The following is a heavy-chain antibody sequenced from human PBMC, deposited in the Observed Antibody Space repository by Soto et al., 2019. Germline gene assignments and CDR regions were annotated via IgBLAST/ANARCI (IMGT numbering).Heavy chain of an antibody. Sequence: SQTLSLTCAISGDSVSSNSAAWNWLRQSPSRGLEWLGRTYYRSKWYNDYVVSVKSRITINPDTSKNQFSLQLNSVTPEGTAVYYCARERGVLSEAFDIWGQGTVVTVSS. J-gene: IGHJ3*02. V-gene: IGHV6-1*01. CDR2: TYYRSKWYN. CDR1: GDSVSSNSAA. D-gene: IGHD3-10*01. CDR3: ARERGVLSEAFDI.